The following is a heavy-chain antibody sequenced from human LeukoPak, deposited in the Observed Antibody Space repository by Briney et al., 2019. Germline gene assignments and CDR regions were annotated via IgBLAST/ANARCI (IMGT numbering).Heavy chain of an antibody. V-gene: IGHV3-11*06. CDR1: GFTFSDYY. D-gene: IGHD2-2*01. CDR2: ISSSSSYT. CDR3: ARGSVVVPAAAY. J-gene: IGHJ4*02. Sequence: GSLRLSCAASGFTFSDYYMSWIRQAPGKGLEWVSYISSSSSYTNYADSVKGRFTISRDNAKNSLYLQMNSLGAEDTAVYYCARGSVVVPAAAYWGQGTLVTVSS.